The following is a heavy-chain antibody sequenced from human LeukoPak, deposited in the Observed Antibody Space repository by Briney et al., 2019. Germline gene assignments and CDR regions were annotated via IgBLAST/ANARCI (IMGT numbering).Heavy chain of an antibody. Sequence: SETLSLTCTVSGGSISSGPFYWSWIRQHPGKGLEWIGYIYYSGNTSYNPSLKSRVTISVDTSKNQFSLKLSSVTAADTAVYYCARGADYWGQGTLVTASS. V-gene: IGHV4-31*03. CDR3: ARGADY. CDR1: GGSISSGPFY. CDR2: IYYSGNT. J-gene: IGHJ4*02.